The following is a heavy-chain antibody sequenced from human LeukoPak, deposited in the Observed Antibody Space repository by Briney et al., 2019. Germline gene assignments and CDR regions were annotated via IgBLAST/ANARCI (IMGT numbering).Heavy chain of an antibody. CDR2: IYTSGST. Sequence: TSETLSLTCTVSGGSISSYYWSWIRQPAGKGLEWIGRIYTSGSTNYNPSLKSRVTMSVDTSKNQFSLKLSSVTAADTAVYYRAREWVELGILSSDWFDPWGQGTLVTVSS. D-gene: IGHD7-27*01. V-gene: IGHV4-4*07. CDR3: AREWVELGILSSDWFDP. CDR1: GGSISSYY. J-gene: IGHJ5*02.